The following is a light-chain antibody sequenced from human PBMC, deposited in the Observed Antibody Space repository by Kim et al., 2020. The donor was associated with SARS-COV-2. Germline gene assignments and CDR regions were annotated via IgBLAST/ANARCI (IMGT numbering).Light chain of an antibody. CDR3: EAWKSSNVV. V-gene: IGLV3-1*01. J-gene: IGLJ2*01. CDR1: KLGDKY. CDR2: QDS. Sequence: VTTGQTARSTISRHKLGDKYACWYQQQPARPPVLVKNQDSSRPSGSPARFSGSNSGTTATITIGGTEDMDEAGYFCEAWKSSNVVFGRGTQLTVL.